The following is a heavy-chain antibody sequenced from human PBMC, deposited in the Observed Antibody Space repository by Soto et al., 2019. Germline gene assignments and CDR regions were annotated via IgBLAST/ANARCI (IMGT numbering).Heavy chain of an antibody. CDR2: IYKSATT. CDR3: ARGRYCLTGRCFPNWFDS. V-gene: IGHV4-30-4*01. Sequence: SETLSLTCSVSGDSISTVDYFWAWIRQPPGQALEYIGYIYKSATTYYNPSFESRVAISLDTSKSQFSLNATSVTAADTAVYFCARGRYCLTGRCFPNWFDSWGQGTLVTVSS. J-gene: IGHJ5*01. CDR1: GDSISTVDYF. D-gene: IGHD2-15*01.